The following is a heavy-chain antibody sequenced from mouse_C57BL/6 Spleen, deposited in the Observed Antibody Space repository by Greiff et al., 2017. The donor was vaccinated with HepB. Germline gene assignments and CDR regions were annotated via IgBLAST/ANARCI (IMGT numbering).Heavy chain of an antibody. D-gene: IGHD4-1*01. J-gene: IGHJ3*01. CDR2: ISYDGSN. Sequence: EVKLMESGPGLVKPSQSLSLTCSVTGYSITSGYYWNWIRQFPGNKLEGMGYISYDGSNNYNPTLKTRSSITLDTSKTQFFLKLNSVTTEDAATYYCARANWDVGAWFAYWGQGTLVTVSA. CDR1: GYSITSGYY. V-gene: IGHV3-6*01. CDR3: ARANWDVGAWFAY.